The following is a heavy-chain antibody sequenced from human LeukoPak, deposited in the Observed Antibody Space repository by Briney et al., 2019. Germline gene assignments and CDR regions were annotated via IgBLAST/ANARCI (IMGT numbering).Heavy chain of an antibody. Sequence: PSETLSLTCTVSGGSISSYFWSWIRQPPGKGLEWIGYIYDSGSTNYSPSLKSRVNISVDTSRNQFSLKLSSVTAADTAVYYCARQYSSGWYPFDSWGQGTLVTVSS. CDR2: IYDSGST. D-gene: IGHD6-19*01. CDR3: ARQYSSGWYPFDS. J-gene: IGHJ4*02. CDR1: GGSISSYF. V-gene: IGHV4-59*08.